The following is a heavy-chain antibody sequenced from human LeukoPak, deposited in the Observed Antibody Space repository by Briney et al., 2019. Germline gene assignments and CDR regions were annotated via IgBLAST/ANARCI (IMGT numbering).Heavy chain of an antibody. J-gene: IGHJ4*02. CDR2: ISSSSSTI. CDR3: VRLLAAAGNYYFDY. CDR1: GFTFSSYS. D-gene: IGHD6-13*01. V-gene: IGHV3-48*04. Sequence: GGSLRLSCAASGFTFSSYSMNWVRQAPGEGLEWVSYISSSSSTIYYADSVKGRFTISRDNAKNSLYLQMNSLRAEDTAVYYCVRLLAAAGNYYFDYWGQGTLVTVSS.